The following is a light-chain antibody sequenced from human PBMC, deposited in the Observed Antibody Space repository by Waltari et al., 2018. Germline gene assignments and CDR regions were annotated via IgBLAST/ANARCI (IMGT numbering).Light chain of an antibody. Sequence: QLVLTQSPSASASLGASVKLTCTLSSGHTSNIVAWLQQQPEKGPRYLMKVNSDGSHSKGDEIPDPFSGSSSGPERYLTISSLQSEDEADYYCQTGGHGTWVFGGGTKLTVL. CDR3: QTGGHGTWV. J-gene: IGLJ3*02. CDR1: SGHTSNI. CDR2: VNSDGSH. V-gene: IGLV4-69*01.